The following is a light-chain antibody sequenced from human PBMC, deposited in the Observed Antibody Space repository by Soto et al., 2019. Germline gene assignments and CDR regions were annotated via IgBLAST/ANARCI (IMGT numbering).Light chain of an antibody. CDR1: QSISSY. V-gene: IGKV1-39*01. Sequence: DIQMTQFPSSLSASVGDRVTITCRASQSISSYLNWYQQKPGKAPKLLIYAASSLQSGVPSRFSGSGSGTDITLTISRLQHEDFATYYCHQSYSTPPYTFGQGTKLEI. J-gene: IGKJ2*01. CDR2: AAS. CDR3: HQSYSTPPYT.